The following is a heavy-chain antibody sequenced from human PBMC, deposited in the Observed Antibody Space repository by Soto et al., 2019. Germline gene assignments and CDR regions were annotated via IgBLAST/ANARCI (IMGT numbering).Heavy chain of an antibody. CDR1: GFSLSTIGVG. V-gene: IGHV2-5*02. CDR2: IYWDDDK. Sequence: QITLKESGPTLGKPTQTLTLTCTFSGFSLSTIGVGVGWIRQPPGNALEWLALIYWDDDKRYSPSLKSRLTITKDTSKNQVVLTMTNMDPVDTATYYCAHRRGTMIVDAFDIWGQGTMVTVSS. D-gene: IGHD3-22*01. J-gene: IGHJ3*02. CDR3: AHRRGTMIVDAFDI.